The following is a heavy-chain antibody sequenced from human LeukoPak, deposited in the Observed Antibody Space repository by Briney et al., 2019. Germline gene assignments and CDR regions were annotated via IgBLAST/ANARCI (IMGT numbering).Heavy chain of an antibody. CDR2: TYYRSNKWSS. J-gene: IGHJ5*02. CDR1: GDSVSSDSAV. V-gene: IGHV6-1*01. Sequence: SQTLLLTCAISGDSVSSDSAVWNWIRQSPSRGLEWLGRTYYRSNKWSSHYAESVKSRLTIKPDTSRNQFSLQLNSVTPEDTAVYYCARDGSASFFNLWGQGTLVTVSS. CDR3: ARDGSASFFNL. D-gene: IGHD3-10*01.